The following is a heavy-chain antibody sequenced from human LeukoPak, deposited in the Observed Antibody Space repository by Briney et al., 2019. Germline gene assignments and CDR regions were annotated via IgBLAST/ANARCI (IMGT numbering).Heavy chain of an antibody. CDR1: GYTFTSYG. J-gene: IGHJ4*02. Sequence: SVKVSCKASGYTFTSYGISWVGQAPGQGLEWLGGIIPIFGTANYAQKFQGRVTITADESTSTAYMELSSLRSEDTAVYYCARGPRLGATFDYWGQGTLVTVSS. CDR2: IIPIFGTA. V-gene: IGHV1-69*13. D-gene: IGHD1-26*01. CDR3: ARGPRLGATFDY.